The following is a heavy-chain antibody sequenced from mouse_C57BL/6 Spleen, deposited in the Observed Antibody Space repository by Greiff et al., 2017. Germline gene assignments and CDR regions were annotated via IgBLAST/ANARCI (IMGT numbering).Heavy chain of an antibody. CDR2: ISYDGSN. CDR1: GYSIPSGYY. CDR3: ARGPMAWFAY. V-gene: IGHV3-6*01. Sequence: EVQVVESGPGLVKPSQSLSLTCSVTGYSIPSGYYWNWIRQFPGNKLEWMGYISYDGSNNYNPSLKNRISITRDTSKNQFFLKLNSVTTEDTATXYCARGPMAWFAYWGQGTLVTGSA. J-gene: IGHJ3*01.